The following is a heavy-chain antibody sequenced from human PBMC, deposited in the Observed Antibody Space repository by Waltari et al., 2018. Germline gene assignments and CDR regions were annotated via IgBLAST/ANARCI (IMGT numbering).Heavy chain of an antibody. D-gene: IGHD3-3*02. CDR3: AKRSDAFDSFDE. J-gene: IGHJ3*01. V-gene: IGHV1-2*02. Sequence: QIQLAQSGAEMKKPGASVTVSCKTSGYTFTSYYMHWVRQAPGQGLEWIGWISPNGGGTKYGQRVQGRVTLTRDTSISAAYMELRRLTSDDTAVYYCAKRSDAFDSFDEWGQGTMVTVSS. CDR2: ISPNGGGT. CDR1: GYTFTSYY.